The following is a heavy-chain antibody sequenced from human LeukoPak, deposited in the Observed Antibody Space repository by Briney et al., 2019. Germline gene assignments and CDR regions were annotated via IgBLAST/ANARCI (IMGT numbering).Heavy chain of an antibody. D-gene: IGHD2-15*01. CDR3: ARGPQYCSDGSCYSYAFDI. CDR2: IYYSGST. V-gene: IGHV4-59*01. CDR1: GGSISTSY. J-gene: IGHJ3*02. Sequence: PSETLSLTCTVSGGSISTSYWSWIRQPPGKGLEWIGYIYYSGSTNYNPSLKSRVTISVDTSKNQFSLKLSSVTAADTAVYYCARGPQYCSDGSCYSYAFDIWGRGTMVTVSS.